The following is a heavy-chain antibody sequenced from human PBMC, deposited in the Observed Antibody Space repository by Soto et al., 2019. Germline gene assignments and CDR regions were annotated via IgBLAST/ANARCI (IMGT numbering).Heavy chain of an antibody. V-gene: IGHV1-3*01. D-gene: IGHD2-2*01. J-gene: IGHJ6*02. Sequence: ASVKVSCKASGYTFTSYAMHWVRQAPGQRLEWMGWIKAGNGNTKYSQKFQGRVTITREKSASTAYMELSSLRSEDTAVYYFASSIDCSSTSCYSPTSYYYYGMDVWGQGTTVTVSS. CDR3: ASSIDCSSTSCYSPTSYYYYGMDV. CDR1: GYTFTSYA. CDR2: IKAGNGNT.